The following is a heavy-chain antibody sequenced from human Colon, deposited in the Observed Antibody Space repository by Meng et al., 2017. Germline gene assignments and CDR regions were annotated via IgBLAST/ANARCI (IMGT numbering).Heavy chain of an antibody. Sequence: GGSLRLSCAASGFTFSRYEMNWVRQTPGTGLEWISYISSSSDYINYADSVKGRFTISRDNAKNSLYLQMNSLRGEDTAVYYCARDKGSGTSAEESGFDYWGQGTPVTVSS. CDR1: GFTFSRYE. D-gene: IGHD1-1*01. CDR2: ISSSSDYI. J-gene: IGHJ4*02. CDR3: ARDKGSGTSAEESGFDY. V-gene: IGHV3-48*03.